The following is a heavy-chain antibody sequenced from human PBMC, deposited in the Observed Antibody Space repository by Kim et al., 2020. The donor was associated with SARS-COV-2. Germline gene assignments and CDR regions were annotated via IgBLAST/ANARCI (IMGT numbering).Heavy chain of an antibody. Sequence: SGGTHFAQKFQGRVTITTDMSINTAYMQLSSLGSDETAIYYGARDGGGFDYWGQGTLVTVSP. V-gene: IGHV1-2*02. J-gene: IGHJ4*02. CDR3: ARDGGGFDY. CDR2: SGGT.